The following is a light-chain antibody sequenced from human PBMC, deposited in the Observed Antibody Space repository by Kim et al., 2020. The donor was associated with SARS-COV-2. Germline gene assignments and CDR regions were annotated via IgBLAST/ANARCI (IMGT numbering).Light chain of an antibody. Sequence: GQRVPISCSGSIPNIGSNVVKWYQQLPGTAPKLLMYSNDYRPSGVPDRFSGSKSGTSASLAISGLRSEDEADYYCAAWDDSLKGSVFGGGTQLTVL. CDR3: AAWDDSLKGSV. CDR2: SND. V-gene: IGLV1-44*01. CDR1: IPNIGSNV. J-gene: IGLJ3*02.